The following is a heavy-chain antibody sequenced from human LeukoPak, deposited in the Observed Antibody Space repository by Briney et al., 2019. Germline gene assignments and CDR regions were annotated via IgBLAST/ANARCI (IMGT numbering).Heavy chain of an antibody. V-gene: IGHV4-59*01. Sequence: SETLSLTCTVSGGSISSYYWSWIRQPPGKGLEWIGYIYYSGSTNYNPSLKSRVTISVDTSKNQFSLKLSSVTAADTAVYYCARVSSGWNTGFDYWGQGTLVTVSS. D-gene: IGHD6-19*01. CDR3: ARVSSGWNTGFDY. CDR1: GGSISSYY. CDR2: IYYSGST. J-gene: IGHJ4*02.